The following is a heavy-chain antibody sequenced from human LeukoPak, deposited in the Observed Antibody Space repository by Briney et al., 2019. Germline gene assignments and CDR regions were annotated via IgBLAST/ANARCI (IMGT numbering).Heavy chain of an antibody. CDR1: GGSISSYY. D-gene: IGHD3-10*01. V-gene: IGHV4-59*01. CDR3: TRRYGSGSSGTFDY. J-gene: IGHJ4*02. CDR2: IYYSGST. Sequence: SETLSLTCTVSGGSISSYYWSWIRQPPGKGLEWIAYIYYSGSTNYNPSLKSRVTISVDTSKNQFSLKLSSVTAADTAVYYCTRRYGSGSSGTFDYWGQGTLVTVSS.